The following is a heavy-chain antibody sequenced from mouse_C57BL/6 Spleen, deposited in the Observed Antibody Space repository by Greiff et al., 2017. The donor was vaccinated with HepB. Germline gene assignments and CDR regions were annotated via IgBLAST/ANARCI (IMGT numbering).Heavy chain of an antibody. V-gene: IGHV1-82*01. Sequence: QVQLQQSGPELVKPGASVKISCKASGYAFSSSWMNWVKQRPGKGLEWIGRIYPGDGDTNYNGKFKGKATLTADKSSSTAYMQLSSLTSEDSAVYFCARFEDSNWYFDVWGTGTTVTVSS. J-gene: IGHJ1*03. CDR2: IYPGDGDT. CDR3: ARFEDSNWYFDV. CDR1: GYAFSSSW.